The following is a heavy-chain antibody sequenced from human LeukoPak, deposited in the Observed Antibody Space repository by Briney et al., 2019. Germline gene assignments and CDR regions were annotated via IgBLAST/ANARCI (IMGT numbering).Heavy chain of an antibody. V-gene: IGHV4-4*07. CDR1: GGSVTSYF. D-gene: IGHD2-15*01. J-gene: IGHJ3*02. CDR3: ARIGGSASTLSAFDI. Sequence: SETLSLTCTVSGGSVTSYFWTWIRQPAGKGLEWIGRIYINGSTNYNSSLKSRVTISVNKSKNQFSLKLNSVTAADTAMYYCARIGGSASTLSAFDIWGQGTRVTVSS. CDR2: IYINGST.